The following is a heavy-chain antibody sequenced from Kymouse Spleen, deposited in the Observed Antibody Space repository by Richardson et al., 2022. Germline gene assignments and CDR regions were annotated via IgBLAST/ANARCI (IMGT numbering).Heavy chain of an antibody. CDR1: GFTFSSYW. D-gene: IGHD3-9*01. V-gene: IGHV3-7*01. J-gene: IGHJ6*02. Sequence: EVQLVESGGGLVQPGGSLRLSCAASGFTFSSYWMSWVRQAPGKGLEWVANIKQDGSEKYYVDSVKGRFTISRDNAKNSLYLQMNSLRAEDTAVYYCARLYFDWLFPHYYYYGMDVWGQGTTVTVSS. CDR2: IKQDGSEK. CDR3: ARLYFDWLFPHYYYYGMDV.